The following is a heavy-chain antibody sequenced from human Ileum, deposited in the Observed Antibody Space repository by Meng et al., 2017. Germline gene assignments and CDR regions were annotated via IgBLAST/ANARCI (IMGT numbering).Heavy chain of an antibody. V-gene: IGHV3-74*01. CDR3: VRDQTISGTGTQFDS. CDR1: GFTFRSNW. Sequence: GESLKISCAASGFTFRSNWMHWVRHGPGKGLVWVSRINFEGTTTTYADSVKGRFTISRDNAMNTLYMQMNSLRVEDTAVYYCVRDQTISGTGTQFDSWGQGTLVTVSS. J-gene: IGHJ4*02. CDR2: INFEGTTT. D-gene: IGHD3-10*01.